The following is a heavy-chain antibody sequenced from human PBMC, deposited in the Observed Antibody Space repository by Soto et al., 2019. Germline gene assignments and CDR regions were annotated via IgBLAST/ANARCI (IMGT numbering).Heavy chain of an antibody. D-gene: IGHD1-26*01. Sequence: QVQLVQSGAEVKKPGSSVKVSCKASGGTFSSYGISWVRQAPGQGLEWMGGIILIFGTANYAQKFQGRVTITADESTSTAYMELSSLRSEDTAVYFCASCYSGNWYIGHWGQGTLVTVSS. CDR1: GGTFSSYG. CDR2: IILIFGTA. V-gene: IGHV1-69*01. CDR3: ASCYSGNWYIGH. J-gene: IGHJ4*02.